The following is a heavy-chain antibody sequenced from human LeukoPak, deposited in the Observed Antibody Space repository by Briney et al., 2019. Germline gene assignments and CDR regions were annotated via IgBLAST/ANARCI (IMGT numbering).Heavy chain of an antibody. J-gene: IGHJ3*02. V-gene: IGHV3-48*03. CDR3: ARAYRDAFDI. CDR1: GFTFSSYE. CDR2: ISSSGSTV. Sequence: GSLRLSCAASGFTFSSYEMNWVRQAPGKGLEWVSYISSSGSTVYYADSVKGRFTISRDNAKNSLYLQMNSLRAEDTAVYYCARAYRDAFDIWGQETMVTVSS.